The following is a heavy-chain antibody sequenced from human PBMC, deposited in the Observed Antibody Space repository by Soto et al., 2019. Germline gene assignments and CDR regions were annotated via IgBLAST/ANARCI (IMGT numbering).Heavy chain of an antibody. CDR1: GGSISSGGYS. CDR3: EIDFTDSRGPTLGRGV. V-gene: IGHV4-31*03. CDR2: NYYSGST. J-gene: IGHJ6*02. Sequence: QVQLQESGPGLVKPSQTLSLTCTVSGGSISSGGYSWGWIRQHPGKGLEWIGSNYYSGSTSDNTSLKSRVTLSVDTSKSQFSLKLSALTAADTAVYYCEIDFTDSRGPTLGRGVWGQGTTVTVSS. D-gene: IGHD6-19*01.